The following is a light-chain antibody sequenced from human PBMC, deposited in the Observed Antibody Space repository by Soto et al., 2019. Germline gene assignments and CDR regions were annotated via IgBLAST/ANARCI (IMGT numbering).Light chain of an antibody. V-gene: IGLV2-8*01. CDR2: EVS. CDR3: SSYAGSNVV. J-gene: IGLJ2*01. Sequence: QSALTQPPSASGSPGQSVTLSCTGTSSDVGGYNYVSWYQQHPGKAPKLMIYEVSKRPSGVPDRFSGSKSGNTASLTVSGLQAEDEADYYCSSYAGSNVVFGGGTKLTV. CDR1: SSDVGGYNY.